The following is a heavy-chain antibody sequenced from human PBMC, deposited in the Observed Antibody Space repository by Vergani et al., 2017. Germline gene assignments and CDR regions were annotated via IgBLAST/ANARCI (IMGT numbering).Heavy chain of an antibody. CDR2: IYYSGST. V-gene: IGHV4-59*01. CDR1: GGSISSYY. CDR3: SGKSSSYDILTGYYHTHPFDY. D-gene: IGHD3-9*01. J-gene: IGHJ4*02. Sequence: QVQLQESGPGLVKPSETLSLTCTVSGGSISSYYWSWIRQPPGKGLEWIGYIYYSGSTNYNPYLKSRVTISVDTSKNQCFLNLSSVTAADTAVYYCSGKSSSYDILTGYYHTHPFDYWGQGTLVTVSS.